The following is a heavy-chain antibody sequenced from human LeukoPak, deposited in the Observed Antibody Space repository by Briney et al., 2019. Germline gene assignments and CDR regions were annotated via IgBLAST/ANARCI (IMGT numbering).Heavy chain of an antibody. V-gene: IGHV7-4-1*02. D-gene: IGHD3-22*01. Sequence: ASVKVSCKASGYTFTSYAMNWVRLAPGQGLEWMGWINTNTGNPTYAQGFTGRFVFSLDTSVSTAYLQISSLKAEDIAVYYCARVVRGSSVYRYYFDYWGQGTLVTVSS. CDR2: INTNTGNP. CDR1: GYTFTSYA. J-gene: IGHJ4*02. CDR3: ARVVRGSSVYRYYFDY.